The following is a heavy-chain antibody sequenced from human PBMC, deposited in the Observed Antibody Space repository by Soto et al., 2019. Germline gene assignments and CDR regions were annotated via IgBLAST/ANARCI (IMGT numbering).Heavy chain of an antibody. CDR1: GFTFSSYW. D-gene: IGHD3-10*01. CDR3: ARDFFTGAPGFVDY. Sequence: GGSLRLSCAASGFTFSSYWMSWVRQAPGKGLEWVANIKQDGSEKYYVDSVKGRFTISRDNAKNSLYLQMNSLRAEDTAVYYCARDFFTGAPGFVDYWGQRTLVTVSS. J-gene: IGHJ4*02. V-gene: IGHV3-7*01. CDR2: IKQDGSEK.